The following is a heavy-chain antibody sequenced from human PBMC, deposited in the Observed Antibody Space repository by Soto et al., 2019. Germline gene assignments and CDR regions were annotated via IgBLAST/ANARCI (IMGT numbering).Heavy chain of an antibody. CDR2: IQTDGTSA. V-gene: IGHV3-74*01. CDR1: GFSFRSYW. Sequence: PRGSLILSCAASGFSFRSYWMHWVLQAPGKGLEWVSRIQTDGTSATNADSVRGRFTISRDNAKNTLSLNLKTLRAEDTAVYYCVSVLLSGRYDFYYGLDVWGQGTSVTGS. CDR3: VSVLLSGRYDFYYGLDV. D-gene: IGHD3-16*02. J-gene: IGHJ6*02.